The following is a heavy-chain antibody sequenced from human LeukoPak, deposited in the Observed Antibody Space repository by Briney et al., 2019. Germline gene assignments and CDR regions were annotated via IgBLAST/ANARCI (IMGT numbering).Heavy chain of an antibody. CDR1: GFTFDDYA. Sequence: GGSLRLSCAASGFTFDDYAMHWVRQAPGKGLEWVSLISVDGGSTYYADSVKGRFTISRDNSKNSLYLQMNSLRTEDTALYYCAKGVGYSSGWYMDYYYMDVWGKGTTVTVSS. CDR2: ISVDGGST. CDR3: AKGVGYSSGWYMDYYYMDV. J-gene: IGHJ6*03. D-gene: IGHD6-19*01. V-gene: IGHV3-43*02.